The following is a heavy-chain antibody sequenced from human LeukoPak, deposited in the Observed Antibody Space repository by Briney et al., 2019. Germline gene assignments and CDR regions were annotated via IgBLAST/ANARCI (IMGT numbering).Heavy chain of an antibody. Sequence: KTSEALSLTCAVYGGSFSGYYWSWIRQPPGKGLEWIGEINHSGSTNYNPSLKSRVTISVDTSKNQFSLKLSSVTAADTAVYYCARVGPVYGDYMNWFDPWGQGTLVTGSS. J-gene: IGHJ5*02. CDR2: INHSGST. D-gene: IGHD4-17*01. CDR3: ARVGPVYGDYMNWFDP. V-gene: IGHV4-34*01. CDR1: GGSFSGYY.